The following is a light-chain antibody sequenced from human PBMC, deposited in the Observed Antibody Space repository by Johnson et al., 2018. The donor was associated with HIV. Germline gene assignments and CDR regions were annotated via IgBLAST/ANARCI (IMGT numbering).Light chain of an antibody. Sequence: QSVLTQPPSVSAAPGQKVTISCSGSTSNFENYYVSWYQHLPGTAPKLLIYDNNKRPSGIPDRFSGSKSGTSATLGITGLQTGDEANYYCGTWDSSLSVSLFGTGTKATFL. V-gene: IGLV1-51*01. J-gene: IGLJ1*01. CDR1: TSNFENYY. CDR2: DNN. CDR3: GTWDSSLSVSL.